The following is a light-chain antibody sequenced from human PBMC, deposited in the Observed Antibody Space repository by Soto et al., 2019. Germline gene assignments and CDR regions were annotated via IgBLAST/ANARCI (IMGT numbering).Light chain of an antibody. CDR1: SSDVGGYNY. J-gene: IGLJ2*01. V-gene: IGLV2-14*03. Sequence: QSALTQPASVSGSPGQSITISCTGTSSDVGGYNYVSWYQHHPGKAPKLMIYDVNDRPSWISNRFSGSKSGNTASLTISGLQAEDEADYYCSSYTSSRTLIFGGGTKVTVL. CDR2: DVN. CDR3: SSYTSSRTLI.